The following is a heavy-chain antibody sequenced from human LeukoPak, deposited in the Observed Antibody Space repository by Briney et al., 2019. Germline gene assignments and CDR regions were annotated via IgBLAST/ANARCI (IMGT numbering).Heavy chain of an antibody. V-gene: IGHV1-18*04. D-gene: IGHD6-13*01. Sequence: GPVKVSCNASGYTFPSYGISWVRQAPGQGLEWMGWLSAYNGNTNYAQKLQGRGTMTTDTSTSTAYMEVRSLRSDDTAVYYCARDDGSSWYTDSFDPWGQGTLVIVSS. CDR1: GYTFPSYG. CDR2: LSAYNGNT. J-gene: IGHJ5*02. CDR3: ARDDGSSWYTDSFDP.